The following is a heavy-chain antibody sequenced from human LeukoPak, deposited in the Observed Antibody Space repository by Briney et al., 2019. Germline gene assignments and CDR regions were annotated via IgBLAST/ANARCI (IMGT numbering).Heavy chain of an antibody. CDR3: AGGYYYDSSGYFDY. CDR2: IYHSGST. J-gene: IGHJ4*02. CDR1: GYSISSGYY. Sequence: SETLSLTCTVSGYSISSGYYWGWIRQPPGKGLEWIGSIYHSGSTYYNPSLKSRVTISVDTSKNQFSLKLGSVTAADTAVYYCAGGYYYDSSGYFDYWGQGTLVTDSS. V-gene: IGHV4-38-2*02. D-gene: IGHD3-22*01.